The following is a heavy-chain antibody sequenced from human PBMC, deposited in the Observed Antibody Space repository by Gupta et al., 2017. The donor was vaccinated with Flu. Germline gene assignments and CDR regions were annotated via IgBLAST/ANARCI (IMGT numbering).Heavy chain of an antibody. CDR2: ISSTHSYI. Sequence: LSCVASGFDFSRYSMAWVRQAPGKDLEWVASISSTHSYIHYAVSVRGRFTIYRDNAENSLYLQMNSLRAEDSAIYYCAKGVVFEDFWGPGTLVTVSS. CDR3: AKGVVFEDF. CDR1: GFDFSRYS. D-gene: IGHD3-3*01. J-gene: IGHJ4*02. V-gene: IGHV3-21*01.